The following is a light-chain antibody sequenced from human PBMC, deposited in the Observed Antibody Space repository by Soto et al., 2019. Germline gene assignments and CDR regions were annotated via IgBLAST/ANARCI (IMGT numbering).Light chain of an antibody. V-gene: IGKV4-1*01. CDR1: QSLLH. CDR2: WAS. J-gene: IGKJ1*01. Sequence: DIVMTQSPDSLAVSLGKRATINCKSSQSLLHLAWYQQKPGQPPKLLIYWASTRESGVPDRFSGSGSGTDFTLTISSLQAEDVAVYYCQQYYTTPVTFGQGTKVEIK. CDR3: QQYYTTPVT.